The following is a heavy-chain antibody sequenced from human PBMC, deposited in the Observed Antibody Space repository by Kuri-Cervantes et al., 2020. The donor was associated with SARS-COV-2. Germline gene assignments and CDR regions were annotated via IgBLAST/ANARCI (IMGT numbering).Heavy chain of an antibody. D-gene: IGHD6-19*01. J-gene: IGHJ3*02. V-gene: IGHV3-11*05. CDR1: GFTFSDYY. CDR3: ARAPQWVAGDDAFDI. Sequence: LSLTCAASGFTFSDYYMSWIRQAPGKGLEWVSYISSSSSYTNCADSVKGRFTISRDNAKNSLYLQMNSLRAEDTAVYYCARAPQWVAGDDAFDIWGQGTMVTVSS. CDR2: ISSSSSYT.